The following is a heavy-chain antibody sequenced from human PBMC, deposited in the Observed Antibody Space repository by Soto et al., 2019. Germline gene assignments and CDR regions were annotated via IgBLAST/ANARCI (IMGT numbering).Heavy chain of an antibody. Sequence: QVQLVQSGAEVKKPGSSVKVSCKASGGTFSSYAISWVRQAPGQGLEWMGGIIPIFGTANYAQKFQGRVTITADESTSTAYMELRSMRSEDTAVYYCAVKGIVVVVAATLPYYYYGMDVWGQGTTVTVSS. D-gene: IGHD2-15*01. J-gene: IGHJ6*02. V-gene: IGHV1-69*01. CDR3: AVKGIVVVVAATLPYYYYGMDV. CDR2: IIPIFGTA. CDR1: GGTFSSYA.